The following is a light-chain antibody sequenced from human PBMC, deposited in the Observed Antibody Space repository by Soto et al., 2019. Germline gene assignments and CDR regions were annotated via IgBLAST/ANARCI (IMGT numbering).Light chain of an antibody. CDR3: QQSYSTPGIT. Sequence: TQSPGTLSLSPGERATLSCRAGQSVTSTYMAWYQQQPGQAPRLLIYATSFRATGIPDRFRGSGSGTDFTLTISSLQPEDFATYYCQQSYSTPGITFGQGTRLEIK. CDR1: QSVTSTY. CDR2: ATS. J-gene: IGKJ5*01. V-gene: IGKV3-20*01.